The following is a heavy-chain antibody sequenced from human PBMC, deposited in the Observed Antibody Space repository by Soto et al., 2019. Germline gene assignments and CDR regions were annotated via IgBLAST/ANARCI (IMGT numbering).Heavy chain of an antibody. CDR3: ARDHHSYYDTSGYYPYFDF. D-gene: IGHD3-22*01. CDR2: IYYTGST. V-gene: IGHV4-61*01. Sequence: SETLSLTCTVPGGSVNTAPYHWSWIRQSPRNGLEWIGIIYYTGSTNYTPSFESRVAISLDTSNNQFSLRLTSLTAADTAVYFCARDHHSYYDTSGYYPYFDFWGQGTLVTVSS. J-gene: IGHJ4*02. CDR1: GGSVNTAPYH.